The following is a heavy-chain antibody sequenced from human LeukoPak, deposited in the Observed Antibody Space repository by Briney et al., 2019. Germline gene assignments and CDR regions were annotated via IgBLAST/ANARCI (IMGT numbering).Heavy chain of an antibody. D-gene: IGHD3-10*01. CDR1: GGSISSYY. CDR2: IYYSGST. CDR3: ARHGRGYYGSGIFDY. Sequence: SETLPLTCTVSGGSISSYYWGWIRQPPGKGLEWIGSIYYSGSTYYNPSLKSRVTISVDTSKNQFSLKLSSVTAADTAVYYCARHGRGYYGSGIFDYWGQGTLVTVSS. J-gene: IGHJ4*02. V-gene: IGHV4-39*01.